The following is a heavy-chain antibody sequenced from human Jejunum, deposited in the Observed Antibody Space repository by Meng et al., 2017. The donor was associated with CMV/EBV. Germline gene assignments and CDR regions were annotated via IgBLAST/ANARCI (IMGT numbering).Heavy chain of an antibody. V-gene: IGHV3-48*03. J-gene: IGHJ4*02. CDR3: VRGGSSGTLKYFDY. Sequence: GFTFSSYEMHWVRQIPGKGLGWISYISASTSAMYYAASVKGRFTISRDNVKNSLYLLMESLRADDTAIYYCVRGGSSGTLKYFDYWGQGALVTVSS. D-gene: IGHD3-3*01. CDR2: ISASTSAM. CDR1: GFTFSSYE.